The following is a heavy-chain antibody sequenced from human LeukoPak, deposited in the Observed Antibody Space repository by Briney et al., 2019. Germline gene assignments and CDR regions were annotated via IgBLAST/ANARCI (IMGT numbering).Heavy chain of an antibody. CDR3: ARDKRGENWFDP. CDR1: GGSFSGYY. Sequence: SETLSLTCAVYGGSFSGYYWSWIRQPPGKGLEWIGEINHSGSTNYNPSLKSRVTISVDTSKNQFSLKLSSVTAADTAVYYCARDKRGENWFDPWGQGTLVTVSS. V-gene: IGHV4-34*01. CDR2: INHSGST. J-gene: IGHJ5*02. D-gene: IGHD3-3*01.